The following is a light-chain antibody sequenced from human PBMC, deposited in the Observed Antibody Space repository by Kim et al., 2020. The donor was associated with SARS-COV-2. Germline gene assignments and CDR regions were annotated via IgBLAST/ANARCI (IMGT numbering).Light chain of an antibody. J-gene: IGLJ2*01. Sequence: SCELTQPPSVSVSPGQTASITCSGDKLGDKYACWYQQKPGQSPGLVIYQDNKRPSGIPERFSGSNSGNTATPTISGTQAMDEADYYCQAWDSSTVVFGGGTQLTVL. CDR2: QDN. CDR3: QAWDSSTVV. CDR1: KLGDKY. V-gene: IGLV3-1*01.